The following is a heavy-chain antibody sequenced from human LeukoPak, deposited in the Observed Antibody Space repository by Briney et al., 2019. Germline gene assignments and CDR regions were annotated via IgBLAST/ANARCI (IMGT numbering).Heavy chain of an antibody. J-gene: IGHJ4*02. D-gene: IGHD4-17*01. CDR3: ARGRGGDYVPSRFDY. V-gene: IGHV3-23*01. CDR1: GFVFSGFA. Sequence: GGSLRLSCSASGFVFSGFAMGWVRQAPGRGLEWVSSISGSGENTYYADSVEGRFTVSRDNTKNTLYLQMNSLTAEDTALYYCARGRGGDYVPSRFDYWGQGTLVIVSS. CDR2: ISGSGENT.